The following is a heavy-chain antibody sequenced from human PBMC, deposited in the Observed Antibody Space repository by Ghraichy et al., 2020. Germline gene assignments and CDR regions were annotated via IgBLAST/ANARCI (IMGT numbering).Heavy chain of an antibody. CDR3: ARDRVGGRDGSNGPTYYYYYYYMDV. CDR2: ISYDGSNK. CDR1: GFTFSSYA. D-gene: IGHD5-24*01. Sequence: GGSLRLSCAASGFTFSSYAMHWVRQAPGKGLEWVAVISYDGSNKYYADSVKGRFTISRDNSKNTLYLQMNSLRAEDTAVYYCARDRVGGRDGSNGPTYYYYYYYMDVCGKGTTVTVSS. J-gene: IGHJ6*03. V-gene: IGHV3-30*04.